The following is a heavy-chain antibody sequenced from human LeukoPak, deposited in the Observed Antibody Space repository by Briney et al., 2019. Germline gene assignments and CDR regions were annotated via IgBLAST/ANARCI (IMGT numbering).Heavy chain of an antibody. Sequence: PGGSLRLSCAASGFTFDDYAMHWVRQAPGKGLEWVSGISWNSGSIGYADSVKGRFTISRDNAKGLLYLQMNSLRGDDTAIYFCAAEVSPKVFDYRGQGTLVTVSS. V-gene: IGHV3-9*01. J-gene: IGHJ4*02. CDR3: AAEVSPKVFDY. CDR1: GFTFDDYA. CDR2: ISWNSGSI.